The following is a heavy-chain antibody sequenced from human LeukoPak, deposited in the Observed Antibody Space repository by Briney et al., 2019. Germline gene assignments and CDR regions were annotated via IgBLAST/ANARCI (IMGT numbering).Heavy chain of an antibody. CDR3: ATYSILNAREFRY. Sequence: GRSLRLSCAASGFTFSSYGMYWVRQAPGKGLEWVAVISYDGSNKNYPDSVKGRFTISRDNSKNTVDLQMNSLRLEDTAVYYCATYSILNAREFRYWGQGTLVTVTS. D-gene: IGHD4-11*01. V-gene: IGHV3-30*03. J-gene: IGHJ1*01. CDR2: ISYDGSNK. CDR1: GFTFSSYG.